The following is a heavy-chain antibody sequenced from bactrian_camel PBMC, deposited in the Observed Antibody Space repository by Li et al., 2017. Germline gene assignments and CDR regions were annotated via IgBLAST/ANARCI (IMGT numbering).Heavy chain of an antibody. CDR1: GSIADAYC. Sequence: QVQLVESGGGSAQAGGSLVLSCAPSGSIADAYCVGWFRQAPGAEREGVASIYNRIRTAYYDPSVKGRVTISLDRDNNKLYLEMNNLKPEDTAKYYCAASNNGDRCDFVYWGQGTQVTVS. J-gene: IGHJ6*01. CDR3: AASNNGDRCDFVY. CDR2: IYNRIRTA. D-gene: IGHD7*01. V-gene: IGHV3S63*01.